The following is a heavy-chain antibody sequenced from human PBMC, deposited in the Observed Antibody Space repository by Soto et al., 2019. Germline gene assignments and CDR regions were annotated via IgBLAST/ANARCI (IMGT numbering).Heavy chain of an antibody. J-gene: IGHJ4*02. CDR2: ITVDTDNR. V-gene: IGHV1-18*01. CDR3: ALRGAESSGYFAN. CDR1: GYSFTSNS. D-gene: IGHD3-22*01. Sequence: QVQLVQSGAEVKKPGASVRVSCKASGYSFTSNSINWLRQAPGQGPEWMGRITVDTDNRNYAQKFQVRVTMTADTLTSTAYMELRSLRSDDTAVYYCALRGAESSGYFANWGQGTLVTVSS.